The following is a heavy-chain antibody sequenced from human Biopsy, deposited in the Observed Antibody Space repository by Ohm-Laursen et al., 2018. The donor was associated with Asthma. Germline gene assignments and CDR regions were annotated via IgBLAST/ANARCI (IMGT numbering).Heavy chain of an antibody. CDR2: IYHSGPT. CDR3: AKIYDRLVLYGMDV. CDR1: GGSIISSSW. J-gene: IGHJ6*02. D-gene: IGHD6-19*01. V-gene: IGHV4-4*02. Sequence: SDTLSLTWTVSGGSIISSSWWSWVRQTPGKGLEWIGEIYHSGPTNYNPPLKSRVTISVDKSKNQFSLKLTSVTAADTAVYYCAKIYDRLVLYGMDVWGQGTTVTVSS.